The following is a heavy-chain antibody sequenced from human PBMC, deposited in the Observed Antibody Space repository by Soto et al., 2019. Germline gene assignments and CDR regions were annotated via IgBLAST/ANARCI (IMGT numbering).Heavy chain of an antibody. CDR1: GYTFTSYD. CDR3: ATSTVTTYAFDI. CDR2: MNPNSGNT. Sequence: GASVTVCCKASGYTFTSYDINWVRQATGQGLEWMGWMNPNSGNTGYAQKFQGRVTMTEDTSTDTAYMELSSLRSEDTAVYYCATSTVTTYAFDIWGQGTMVTVSS. J-gene: IGHJ3*02. V-gene: IGHV1-8*01. D-gene: IGHD4-17*01.